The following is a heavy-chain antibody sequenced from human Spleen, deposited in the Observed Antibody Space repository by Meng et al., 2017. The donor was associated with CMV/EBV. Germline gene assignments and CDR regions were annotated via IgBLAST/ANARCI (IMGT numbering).Heavy chain of an antibody. CDR3: ARGSY. V-gene: IGHV3-11*05. Sequence: QVQLVESXXGXVQPGRSLRLSCAASGFTFSSYAMHWIRQAPGKGLEWVSYISSSSSYTNYADSVKGRFTISRDNAKNSLYLQMNSLRAEDTAVYYCARGSYWGQGTLVTVSS. J-gene: IGHJ4*02. CDR2: ISSSSSYT. CDR1: GFTFSSYA.